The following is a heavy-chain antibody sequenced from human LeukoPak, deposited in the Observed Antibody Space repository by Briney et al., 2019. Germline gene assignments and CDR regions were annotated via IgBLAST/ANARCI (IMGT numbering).Heavy chain of an antibody. J-gene: IGHJ4*02. CDR2: ISYDGSNK. Sequence: HGCYLRLSCAASGVTFSSYGMHWVRQAPGKGLEWVAVISYDGSNKYYADSVKGRFTISRDNSKNTLYLQMNSLRAEDTAVYYCAANKMDYWGQGTLVTVSS. CDR3: AANKMDY. CDR1: GVTFSSYG. V-gene: IGHV3-30*03.